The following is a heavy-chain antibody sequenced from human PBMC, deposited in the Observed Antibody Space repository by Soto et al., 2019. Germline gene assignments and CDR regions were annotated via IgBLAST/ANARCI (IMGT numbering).Heavy chain of an antibody. Sequence: SGTLALTGAVPGVSISSVGYYCSWIRQPPGKGLEWIGSIYYSGSTYYNPSLKSRVTISVDTSKNQFSLKLSSVTAADTAVYYCARHSYGYGWYSYYGMDVWGQGTTVT. D-gene: IGHD5-18*01. V-gene: IGHV4-39*01. J-gene: IGHJ6*02. CDR3: ARHSYGYGWYSYYGMDV. CDR2: IYYSGST. CDR1: GVSISSVGYY.